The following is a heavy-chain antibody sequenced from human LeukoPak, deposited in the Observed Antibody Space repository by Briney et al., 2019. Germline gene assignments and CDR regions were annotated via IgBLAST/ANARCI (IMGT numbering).Heavy chain of an antibody. CDR3: ARDGGRFLEWLLKDYYYYMDV. V-gene: IGHV4-59*11. Sequence: PSETLSLTCTVSGGSISSHYWSWIRQPPGKGLEWIGYIYYGGSTNYNPPLKSRVTISVDTSKNQFSLKLSSVTAADTAVYYCARDGGRFLEWLLKDYYYYMDVWGKGTTVTVSS. CDR1: GGSISSHY. J-gene: IGHJ6*03. D-gene: IGHD3-3*01. CDR2: IYYGGST.